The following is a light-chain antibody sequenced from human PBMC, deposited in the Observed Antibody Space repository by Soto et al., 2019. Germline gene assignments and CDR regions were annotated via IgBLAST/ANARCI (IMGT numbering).Light chain of an antibody. CDR1: QTVSSN. V-gene: IGKV3-15*01. Sequence: EIVMTQSPATLSVSPGERATLSCRASQTVSSNVAWYQQKPGQAPRLLIYGASTRATGIPARFSGSGSGTDFTLTISSLQSEDFAVYYCQQYNNWPLTFGQGTKVDIK. J-gene: IGKJ1*01. CDR3: QQYNNWPLT. CDR2: GAS.